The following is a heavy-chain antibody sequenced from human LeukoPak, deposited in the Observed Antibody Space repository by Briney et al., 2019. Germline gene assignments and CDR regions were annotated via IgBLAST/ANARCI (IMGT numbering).Heavy chain of an antibody. V-gene: IGHV3-20*04. D-gene: IGHD6-19*01. CDR1: GFTFDDYG. CDR3: ARRESSGWYWGY. J-gene: IGHJ4*02. Sequence: PGGSLRLSCAASGFTFDDYGMSWVRQAAGKGLEWVAGINWNGDSTTYADSVKGRITISRDNAKNSLYLQMNSLRDEDTAVYYCARRESSGWYWGYWGQGTLVTVSS. CDR2: INWNGDST.